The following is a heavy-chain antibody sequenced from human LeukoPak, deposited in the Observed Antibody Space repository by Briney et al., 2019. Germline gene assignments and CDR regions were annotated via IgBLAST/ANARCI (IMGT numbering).Heavy chain of an antibody. V-gene: IGHV4-34*01. CDR1: GGSFSGYY. CDR3: ARALIGRRGLSD. Sequence: SETLSLTCAVYGGSFSGYYWSWIRQPPGKGLEWIGEINHSGSTNYNPSLKSRVTISVDTSKNQFSLRLSSVTAADTAVYYCARALIGRRGLSDWGQGTLVIVSS. J-gene: IGHJ4*02. CDR2: INHSGST. D-gene: IGHD2-15*01.